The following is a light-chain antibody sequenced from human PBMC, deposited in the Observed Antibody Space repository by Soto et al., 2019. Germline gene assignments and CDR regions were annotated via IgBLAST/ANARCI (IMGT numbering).Light chain of an antibody. J-gene: IGLJ1*01. CDR3: CSYAGSPYV. V-gene: IGLV2-11*01. CDR1: SSDVGGYKY. Sequence: SALAQPRSVSGSPGQSVTISCTGTSSDVGGYKYVSWYQQHPGKAPKLMIYDVSERPSGVPDRFSGSKSGNTASLTISGLHAEDEADYYCCSYAGSPYVFGTGTKVTVL. CDR2: DVS.